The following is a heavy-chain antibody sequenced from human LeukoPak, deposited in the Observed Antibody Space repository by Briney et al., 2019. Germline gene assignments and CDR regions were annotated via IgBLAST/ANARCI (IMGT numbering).Heavy chain of an antibody. Sequence: ASVKVSCKASGGTFSSYAISWVRQAPGQGLEWMGRIIPILGIADYAQKFQGRVTITADKSTSTAYMELSSLRSEDTAVYYCARAPPGLSGGAPWWGQGTLVTVSS. CDR1: GGTFSSYA. J-gene: IGHJ4*02. V-gene: IGHV1-69*04. CDR2: IIPILGIA. CDR3: ARAPPGLSGGAPW. D-gene: IGHD3/OR15-3a*01.